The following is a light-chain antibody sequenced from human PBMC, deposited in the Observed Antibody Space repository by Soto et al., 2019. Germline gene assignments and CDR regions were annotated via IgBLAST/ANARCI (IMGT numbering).Light chain of an antibody. Sequence: IQLTQSPSSLSASVGDRVTITCRASQDINTFLAWYQQKPGKAPKLLIYAASTLQSGVPSRFSGSGSGTDFTLIISSLQPEDFATYSCQQLSSYSQVTFGQGTRLEIK. CDR3: QQLSSYSQVT. J-gene: IGKJ5*01. V-gene: IGKV1-9*01. CDR1: QDINTF. CDR2: AAS.